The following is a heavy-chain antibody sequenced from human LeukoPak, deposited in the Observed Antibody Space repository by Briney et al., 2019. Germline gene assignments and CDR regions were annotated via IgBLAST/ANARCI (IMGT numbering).Heavy chain of an antibody. V-gene: IGHV4-39*01. CDR1: GGSISSSSYY. D-gene: IGHD3-22*01. J-gene: IGHJ4*02. Sequence: PETLSLTCTVSGGSISSSSYYWGWIRQPPGKGLEWIGSMYYSGSTYYNPSLKSRVTLSVDTSKTQFSLKLSSVTAADTAVYFCARRPGYYDSSGPKDYWGQGTLVTVSS. CDR3: ARRPGYYDSSGPKDY. CDR2: MYYSGST.